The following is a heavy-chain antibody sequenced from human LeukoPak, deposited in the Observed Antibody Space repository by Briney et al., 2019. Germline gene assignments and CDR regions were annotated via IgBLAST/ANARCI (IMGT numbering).Heavy chain of an antibody. CDR1: GGSISSGGYY. CDR2: IYYSGTT. J-gene: IGHJ3*02. CDR3: ARGGGGIADGDAFDI. V-gene: IGHV4-31*03. Sequence: SQTLSLTCTVSGGSISSGGYYWSWIRQHPGKGLEWIGYIYYSGTTYYNPSLKSRVTISVDTSRNQFSLKLSSVTAADTAVYYCARGGGGIADGDAFDIWGQGTMVTVSS. D-gene: IGHD2/OR15-2a*01.